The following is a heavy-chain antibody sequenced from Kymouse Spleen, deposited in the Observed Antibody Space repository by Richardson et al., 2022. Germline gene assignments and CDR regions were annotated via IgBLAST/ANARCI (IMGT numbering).Heavy chain of an antibody. J-gene: IGHJ6*02. CDR1: GGSVSSGSYY. CDR2: IYYSGST. Sequence: QVQLQESGPGLVKPSETLSLTCTVSGGSVSSGSYYWSWIRQPPGKGLEWIGYIYYSGSTNYNPSLKSRVTISVDTSKNQFSLKLSSVTAADTAVYYCARERATAGYSSGWDYGMDVWGQGTTVTVSS. V-gene: IGHV4-61*01. D-gene: IGHD6-19*01. CDR3: ARERATAGYSSGWDYGMDV.